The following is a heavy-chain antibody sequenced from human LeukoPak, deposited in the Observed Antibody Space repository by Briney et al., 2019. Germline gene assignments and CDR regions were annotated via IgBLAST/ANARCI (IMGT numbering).Heavy chain of an antibody. Sequence: SETLSLTCAVYGGSFSGYYWSWIRQPPGKGLEWIGEINHSGSTNYNPSHKSRVTISVDTSKNQFSLKLSSVTAADTAVYYCARGQFPQLRLNWFDPWGQGTLVTVSS. V-gene: IGHV4-34*01. J-gene: IGHJ5*02. CDR2: INHSGST. D-gene: IGHD3-16*01. CDR3: ARGQFPQLRLNWFDP. CDR1: GGSFSGYY.